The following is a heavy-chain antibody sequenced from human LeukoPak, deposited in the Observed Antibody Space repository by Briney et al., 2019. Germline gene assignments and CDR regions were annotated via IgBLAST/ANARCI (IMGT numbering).Heavy chain of an antibody. V-gene: IGHV3-64*01. Sequence: GGSLRLSCAASGFTFSNFVMHWVRQAPGKGLEYVSAIHPNGDKTYYAPSVKGRFTASRDNSKNTLYLQMGSLSAEDMAVYYCTRDRDTGWSFDYWGKGTLVTVSS. CDR1: GFTFSNFV. J-gene: IGHJ4*02. CDR2: IHPNGDKT. D-gene: IGHD6-19*01. CDR3: TRDRDTGWSFDY.